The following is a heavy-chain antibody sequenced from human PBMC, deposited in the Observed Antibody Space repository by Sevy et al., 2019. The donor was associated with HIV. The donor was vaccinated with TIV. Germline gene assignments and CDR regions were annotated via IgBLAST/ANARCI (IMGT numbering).Heavy chain of an antibody. CDR2: LQSGGST. V-gene: IGHV3-53*01. Sequence: GGSLRLSCEVSGFTVSSKYMSWVRQAPGKGLEWVSVLQSGGSTHYADSVRGRFTISRDNSKNTLYLQMDGLTAEDTAIYYCTRSLASGYFVTFDHWGQGALVTVSS. CDR1: GFTVSSKY. CDR3: TRSLASGYFVTFDH. D-gene: IGHD5-12*01. J-gene: IGHJ4*02.